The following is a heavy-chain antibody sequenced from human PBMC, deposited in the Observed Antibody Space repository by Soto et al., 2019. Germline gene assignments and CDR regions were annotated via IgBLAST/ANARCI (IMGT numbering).Heavy chain of an antibody. CDR3: ARPPATSVTTCPLFDS. J-gene: IGHJ4*02. Sequence: QLQLQESGPGLVKPSETLSLTCTVSGGSISSSSYYWGWIRQPPGKGLEWIGSIYYSGSTYYNQSLRSRVTRSVDTPTNQCSLKLRSVTAADPAVYYCARPPATSVTTCPLFDSWGQGTLVTVSS. V-gene: IGHV4-39*01. D-gene: IGHD4-17*01. CDR2: IYYSGST. CDR1: GGSISSSSYY.